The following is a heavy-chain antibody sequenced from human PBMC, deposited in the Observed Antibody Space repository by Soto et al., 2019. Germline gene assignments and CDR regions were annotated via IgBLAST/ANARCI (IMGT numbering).Heavy chain of an antibody. CDR1: GFTFSSYG. CDR3: ARDGLGYYYMDV. Sequence: QVQLVESGGGVVQPGRSLRLSCAASGFTFSSYGMHWVRQAPGKGLEWVAVIWYDGSNKYYADSVKGRFTISRDNSKNTLYVQMNSLRAEDTAVYYCARDGLGYYYMDVWGKGTTVTVSS. D-gene: IGHD7-27*01. V-gene: IGHV3-33*01. J-gene: IGHJ6*03. CDR2: IWYDGSNK.